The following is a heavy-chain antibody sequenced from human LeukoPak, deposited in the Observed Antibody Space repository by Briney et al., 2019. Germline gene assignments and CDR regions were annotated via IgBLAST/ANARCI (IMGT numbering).Heavy chain of an antibody. CDR1: GFTFSAYA. J-gene: IGHJ4*02. CDR2: ITSSDST. Sequence: PGGSLRFSCAPSGFTFSAYAMSWVRQAPGKGLEWVSTITSSDSTYYADSVKGRFTISRDNAKKSLYLQMNSLRAEDTAVYYCVVGHTQSKDYDFWSSYFDYWGQGTLVTVSS. D-gene: IGHD3-3*01. CDR3: VVGHTQSKDYDFWSSYFDY. V-gene: IGHV3-23*01.